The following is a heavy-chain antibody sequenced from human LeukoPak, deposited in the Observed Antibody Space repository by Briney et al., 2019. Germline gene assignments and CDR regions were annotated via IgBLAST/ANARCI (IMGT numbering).Heavy chain of an antibody. D-gene: IGHD3-3*01. CDR2: IYYSGST. J-gene: IGHJ3*02. CDR3: ARDRRVGYDFIVDAFDI. CDR1: GGSISSYY. V-gene: IGHV4-59*01. Sequence: PSETLSLTCTVSGGSISSYYWSWIRQPPGKGLEWIGYIYYSGSTNYNPSLKSRVTISVDTSKNQFSLKLSSVTAADTAVYYCARDRRVGYDFIVDAFDIWGQGTMVTVSS.